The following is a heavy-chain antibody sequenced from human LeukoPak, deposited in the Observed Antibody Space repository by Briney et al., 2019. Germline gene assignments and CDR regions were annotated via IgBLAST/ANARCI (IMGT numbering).Heavy chain of an antibody. CDR1: GGSISSYY. V-gene: IGHV4-4*07. Sequence: SETLSLTCTVSGGSISSYYWSWIRQPAGKGLEWIGRIYTSGSTNYNPSLKSRVTMSVDTSKNQFSLKLSSVTAADTAVYYCATEVVPAAISYYYYYMDVWGKGTTVTVSS. CDR3: ATEVVPAAISYYYYYMDV. CDR2: IYTSGST. D-gene: IGHD2-2*02. J-gene: IGHJ6*03.